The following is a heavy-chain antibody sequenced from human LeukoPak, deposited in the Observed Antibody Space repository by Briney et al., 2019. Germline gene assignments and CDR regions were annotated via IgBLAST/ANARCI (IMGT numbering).Heavy chain of an antibody. CDR3: ARGRGWLQFPFDY. CDR1: DGSFSGYY. D-gene: IGHD5-24*01. J-gene: IGHJ4*02. CDR2: INHSGST. Sequence: SETLSLTCAVYDGSFSGYYWSWIRQPPGKWLEWIGEINHSGSTNYNPSLKSRVTISVDTSKNQFSLKLSSVTAADTAVYYCARGRGWLQFPFDYWGQGTLVTVSS. V-gene: IGHV4-34*01.